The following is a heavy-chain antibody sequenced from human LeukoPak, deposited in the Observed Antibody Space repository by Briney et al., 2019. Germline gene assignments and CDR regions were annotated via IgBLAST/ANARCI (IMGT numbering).Heavy chain of an antibody. CDR3: ARGQHRVTYSDDAFDI. CDR2: INPTGGST. D-gene: IGHD4-11*01. V-gene: IGHV1-46*01. Sequence: ASVKVSFKASGYTFTRYYMQRVRQAPGQGREWMALINPTGGSTGYAQKVQGRVTITREMSTSTDYMEMRRLRSEDPAVYYCARGQHRVTYSDDAFDIWGQGTMVTVSS. CDR1: GYTFTRYY. J-gene: IGHJ3*02.